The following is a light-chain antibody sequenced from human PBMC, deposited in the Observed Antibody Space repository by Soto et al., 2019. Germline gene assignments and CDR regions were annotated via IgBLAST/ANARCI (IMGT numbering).Light chain of an antibody. CDR3: QQYGSSRWT. J-gene: IGKJ1*01. V-gene: IGKV3-20*01. Sequence: ETVLTQSPGTLSLPPGERLTLSCRASQSVSSNYLAWYQQKPGHAPRLLIYGASSRATGIPDRFSGSGSGTDFTLTISRLEPEDFAVYYCQQYGSSRWTFGQGTKVDI. CDR2: GAS. CDR1: QSVSSNY.